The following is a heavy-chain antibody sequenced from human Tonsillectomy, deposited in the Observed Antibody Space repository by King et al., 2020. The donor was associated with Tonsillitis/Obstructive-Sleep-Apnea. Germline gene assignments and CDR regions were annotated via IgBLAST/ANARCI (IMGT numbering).Heavy chain of an antibody. CDR1: GGSISSSSYY. J-gene: IGHJ4*02. V-gene: IGHV4-39*01. CDR3: ANMTYYDSRGHEFDY. D-gene: IGHD3-22*01. Sequence: QLQESGPGLVKPSKTLSLTCTVYGGSISSSSYYWAWIRQPPGKGLEWIGSMYSSGATYNNPSLQSRVTMSVDTSRNQFSLKLSSVTAADTAVFYCANMTYYDSRGHEFDYWGRGTLVTVSS. CDR2: MYSSGAT.